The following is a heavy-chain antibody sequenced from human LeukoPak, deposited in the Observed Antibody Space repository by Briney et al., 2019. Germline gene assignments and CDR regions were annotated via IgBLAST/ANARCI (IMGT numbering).Heavy chain of an antibody. V-gene: IGHV1-8*01. CDR3: ARARTARYDAFDI. CDR1: GYTFTSYD. J-gene: IGHJ3*02. CDR2: MNPNSGNT. D-gene: IGHD1-1*01. Sequence: ASVKVSCKASGYTFTSYDINWVRQATGQGLEWMGWMNPNSGNTGYAQKFQGRVTMTRNTSISTDYMELSSLRSEDTAVYYCARARTARYDAFDIWGQGTMVTVSS.